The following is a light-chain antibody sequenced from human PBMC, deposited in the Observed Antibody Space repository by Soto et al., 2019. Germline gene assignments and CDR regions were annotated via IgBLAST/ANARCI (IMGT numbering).Light chain of an antibody. CDR2: LNSDGSH. J-gene: IGLJ1*01. Sequence: QPVLTQSPSASASLGASVKLTCTLSSGHSSYVIAWHQQQPEKGPRYLMKLNSDGSHSKGDGIPDRFSGSSSGAERYLTISSLQSEDEADYYCQSLGTGGFYVFGTGTKLTVL. CDR1: SGHSSYV. V-gene: IGLV4-69*01. CDR3: QSLGTGGFYV.